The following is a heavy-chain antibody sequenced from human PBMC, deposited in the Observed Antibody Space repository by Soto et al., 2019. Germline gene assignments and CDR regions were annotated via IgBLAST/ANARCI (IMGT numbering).Heavy chain of an antibody. CDR1: GFTFSSHS. D-gene: IGHD3-3*01. CDR2: ISGGGRTI. CDR3: ARGITIYGMAQYYFDY. Sequence: PGGSLRLSCAASGFTFSSHSMSWVRQAPGKGLEWVSYISGGGRTIYYADSVKGRFSISRDNAKNSLYLQMNSLRDDDTAVYYCARGITIYGMAQYYFDYWGQGALVTVSS. J-gene: IGHJ4*02. V-gene: IGHV3-48*02.